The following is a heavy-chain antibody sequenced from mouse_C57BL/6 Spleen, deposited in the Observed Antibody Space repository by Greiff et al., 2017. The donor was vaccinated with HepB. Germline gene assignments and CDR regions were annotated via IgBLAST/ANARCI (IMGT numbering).Heavy chain of an antibody. J-gene: IGHJ3*01. CDR1: GYTFTDYE. CDR3: ARDRDLRVVDRFAY. D-gene: IGHD1-1*01. V-gene: IGHV1-15*01. Sequence: VQLQQSGAELVRPGASVTLSCKASGYTFTDYEMHWVKQTPVHGLEWIGAIDPETGGTAYNQKFKGKAILTADKSSSTAYMELRSLTSEDSAVYYYARDRDLRVVDRFAYWGQGTLVTVSA. CDR2: IDPETGGT.